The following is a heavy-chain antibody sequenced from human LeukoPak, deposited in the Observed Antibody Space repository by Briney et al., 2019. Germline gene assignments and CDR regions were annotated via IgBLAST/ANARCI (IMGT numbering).Heavy chain of an antibody. V-gene: IGHV3-66*01. Sequence: GGSLRLSCVASGFTVNRKYMTWVRQAPGKGLEWVSVIYSGGSTNYADSVRGRFTISRDSSRNIMYLQMNSLRAEDTAVYYCAARPSGHYPYFHHWPXGPLDPVPS. D-gene: IGHD4-17*01. CDR3: AARPSGHYPYFHH. CDR1: GFTVNRKY. CDR2: IYSGGST. J-gene: IGHJ4*02.